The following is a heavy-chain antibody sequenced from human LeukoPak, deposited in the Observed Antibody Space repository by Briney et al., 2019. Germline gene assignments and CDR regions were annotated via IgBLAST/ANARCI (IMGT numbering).Heavy chain of an antibody. CDR1: GGSISSYY. J-gene: IGHJ5*02. CDR3: AAMAVNWFDP. D-gene: IGHD5-18*01. Sequence: SSETLSHTCTVSGGSISSYYWSWIRQPPGKGLEWIGYIYYSGSTNYNPSLKSRVTMSVDTSKNQFSLRLTSVTAADTAVYYCAAMAVNWFDPWGQGTLVIVSS. CDR2: IYYSGST. V-gene: IGHV4-59*01.